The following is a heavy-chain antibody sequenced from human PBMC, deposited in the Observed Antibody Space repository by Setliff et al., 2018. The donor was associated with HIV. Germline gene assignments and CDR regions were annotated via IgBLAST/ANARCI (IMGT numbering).Heavy chain of an antibody. J-gene: IGHJ4*02. V-gene: IGHV7-4-1*02. CDR2: INTNTGNP. D-gene: IGHD2-21*01. CDR3: VRDKGDSRNFDY. Sequence: ASVKVSCKASGYTFTSYAMNWVRQAPGQGLEWMGRINTNTGNPTYAQGFTGRFFFSLDTSISTAYMEVNTLRAEDTALYYCVRDKGDSRNFDYWGQGTLVTVSS. CDR1: GYTFTSYA.